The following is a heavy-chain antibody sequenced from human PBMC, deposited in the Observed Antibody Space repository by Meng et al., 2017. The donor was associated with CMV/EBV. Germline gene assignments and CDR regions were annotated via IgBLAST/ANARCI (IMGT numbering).Heavy chain of an antibody. CDR1: GFTFSSYA. D-gene: IGHD2-2*02. CDR3: AKGGGYCSSTSCYTGYYYYGMDV. Sequence: GESLKISCAASGFTFSSYAMSWVRQAPGKGLEWVSAISGSGGSTYYADSVKGRFTISRDNSKNTLYLQMNSLRAEDTAVYYCAKGGGYCSSTSCYTGYYYYGMDVWGQGTTVTVSS. J-gene: IGHJ6*02. CDR2: ISGSGGST. V-gene: IGHV3-23*01.